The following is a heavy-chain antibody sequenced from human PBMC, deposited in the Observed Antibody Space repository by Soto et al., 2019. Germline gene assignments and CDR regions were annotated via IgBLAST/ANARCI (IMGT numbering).Heavy chain of an antibody. CDR1: GGTFSNYN. D-gene: IGHD3-16*01. Sequence: QVQLVQSGAEVKKPGSSVKISCKASGGTFSNYNFNWVRQAPGQGPEWVGTIIPIFGATNYAQKFQGRVTITADDSTSTAYLELNSLRSEDTALYYCAKWGGVIRTPTFVGPFDFWGQGTLIIVSA. CDR2: IIPIFGAT. J-gene: IGHJ4*02. CDR3: AKWGGVIRTPTFVGPFDF. V-gene: IGHV1-69*18.